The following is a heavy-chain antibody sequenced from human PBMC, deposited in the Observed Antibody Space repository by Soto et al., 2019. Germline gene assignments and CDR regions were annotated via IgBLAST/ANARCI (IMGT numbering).Heavy chain of an antibody. J-gene: IGHJ4*02. CDR3: VRGARLNFYY. CDR2: VNWNGGST. Sequence: EVQLVESGGGVLRPGGSLRLSCAASGFIFDDYGMSWARQAPGKGLEWVSGVNWNGGSTGYADSVKGRFTISRDNAKNILFLQMNSLRVEDTAFDYCVRGARLNFYYWGQGTLVTVSS. D-gene: IGHD2-21*01. CDR1: GFIFDDYG. V-gene: IGHV3-20*04.